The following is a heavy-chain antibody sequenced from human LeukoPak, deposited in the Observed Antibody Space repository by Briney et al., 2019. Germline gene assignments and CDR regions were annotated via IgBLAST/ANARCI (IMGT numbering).Heavy chain of an antibody. CDR2: IKQDGSEK. CDR1: GFTFSSYW. CDR3: ARDTAYYGSGSYH. V-gene: IGHV3-7*01. J-gene: IGHJ4*02. D-gene: IGHD3-10*01. Sequence: GGSLRPSCAASGFTFSSYWMSWVRQAPGKGLEWVANIKQDGSEKYYVDSVKGRFTISRDNAKNSLYLQMNSLRAEDTAVYYCARDTAYYGSGSYHWGQGTLVTVSS.